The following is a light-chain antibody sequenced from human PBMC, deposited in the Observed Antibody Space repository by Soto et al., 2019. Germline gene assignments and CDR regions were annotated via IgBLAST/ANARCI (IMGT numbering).Light chain of an antibody. CDR1: QTISWY. CDR3: QQSYSTLGYT. V-gene: IGKV1-39*01. Sequence: DIQMTQSPSSLSASVGDRVTITCRASQTISWYLNWYQQKPGKAPKLLIYAASSLQSGVPSRFSGSGSGTDFTLIISRLQPEDFATYYCQQSYSTLGYTFGQGTKLEIK. CDR2: AAS. J-gene: IGKJ2*01.